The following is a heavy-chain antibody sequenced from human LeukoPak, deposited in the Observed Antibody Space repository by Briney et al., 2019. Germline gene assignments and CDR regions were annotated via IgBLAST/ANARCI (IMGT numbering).Heavy chain of an antibody. Sequence: ASVKVSCKVSGYTLTELSMHWVRQAPGKGLEWMGGFDPEDGETIYTQKFQGRVTMTEDTSTDTAYMELSSLRSEDTAVYYCATIHANCTNGVCYRVGDYFDYWGQGTLVTVSS. CDR3: ATIHANCTNGVCYRVGDYFDY. D-gene: IGHD2-8*01. V-gene: IGHV1-24*01. CDR2: FDPEDGET. CDR1: GYTLTELS. J-gene: IGHJ4*02.